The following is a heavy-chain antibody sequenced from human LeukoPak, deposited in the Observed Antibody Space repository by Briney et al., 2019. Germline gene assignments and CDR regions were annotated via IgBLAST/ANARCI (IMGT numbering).Heavy chain of an antibody. CDR3: AKDNDMDY. J-gene: IGHJ4*02. Sequence: PGGSLRLSCAASGFIFSNYAMNWVRRAPGKGLEWVSAITTSGRSTYSADSVRGRFTISRDNSKNTLYLQMNSLRAEDTAVYYCAKDNDMDYWGQGTLVTVSS. CDR2: ITTSGRST. V-gene: IGHV3-23*01. CDR1: GFIFSNYA.